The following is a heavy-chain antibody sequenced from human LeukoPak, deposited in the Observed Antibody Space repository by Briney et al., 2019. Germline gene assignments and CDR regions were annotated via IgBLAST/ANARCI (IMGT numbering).Heavy chain of an antibody. D-gene: IGHD5-18*01. Sequence: PGGSLRLSCAASGFTIGGFAMTWVSQAPGKWMEWGAVIWYDGSNKYYADTVKGRFTISRDNSKNTLYLQMDSPRAEDTALYYCARDLRRGYSYGPFDYWGQGTLVTVSS. CDR3: ARDLRRGYSYGPFDY. CDR1: GFTIGGFA. V-gene: IGHV3-33*08. CDR2: IWYDGSNK. J-gene: IGHJ4*02.